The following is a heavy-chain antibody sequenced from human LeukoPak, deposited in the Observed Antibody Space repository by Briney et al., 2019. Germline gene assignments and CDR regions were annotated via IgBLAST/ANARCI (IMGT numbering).Heavy chain of an antibody. Sequence: GGSLRLSCAASGFTFTSYAMSWVRQAPGKGLEWVSAISGSGGSTYYADSVKGRFTISRDNAKNSLYLQMNSLRAEDTAVYYCAGEKNLDWPDYWGQGTLVTVSS. CDR2: ISGSGGST. D-gene: IGHD3-9*01. J-gene: IGHJ4*02. V-gene: IGHV3-23*01. CDR1: GFTFTSYA. CDR3: AGEKNLDWPDY.